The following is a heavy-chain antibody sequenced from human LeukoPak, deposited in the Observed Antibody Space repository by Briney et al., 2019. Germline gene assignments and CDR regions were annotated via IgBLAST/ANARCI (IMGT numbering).Heavy chain of an antibody. CDR1: GYTFTSYG. CDR2: ISAYNGNT. J-gene: IGHJ5*02. D-gene: IGHD6-19*01. CDR3: ARVLAVAPPSPVGVGLGWFDP. Sequence: ASVKVSCKASGYTFTSYGISWVRQAPGQGLEWMGWISAYNGNTNYAQKLQGRVTMTTDTSTSTAYMELRSLRSDDTAVYYCARVLAVAPPSPVGVGLGWFDPWGQGTLVTVSS. V-gene: IGHV1-18*01.